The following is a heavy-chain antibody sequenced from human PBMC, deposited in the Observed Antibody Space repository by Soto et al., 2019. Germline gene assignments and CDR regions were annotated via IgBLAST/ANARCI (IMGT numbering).Heavy chain of an antibody. Sequence: EVQLVESGGGLVQPGGYLRLSCVASGFSFDRYAMNWVRQAPGKGLEWLSWISVDSVSIEYSDSVTGRFTMSRDDAKNVVYLQMNSLKDEDTAVYYCARDHRWDFDYWGQGTLVTVTS. CDR3: ARDHRWDFDY. CDR1: GFSFDRYA. CDR2: ISVDSVSI. J-gene: IGHJ4*02. D-gene: IGHD1-26*01. V-gene: IGHV3-48*02.